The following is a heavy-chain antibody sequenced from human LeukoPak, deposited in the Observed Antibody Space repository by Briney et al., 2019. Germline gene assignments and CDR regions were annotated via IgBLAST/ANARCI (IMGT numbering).Heavy chain of an antibody. CDR3: VRLGYCSGSRCFGLDV. J-gene: IGHJ6*02. Sequence: QPGGSLRLSCAGSGFTFSSYWMHWVRQGPGKGLVWVSHNNSDGSSTTYADSVKGRFTISRDNAKNTLYLQMDSLRAEDTAVYYCVRLGYCSGSRCFGLDVWGQGTTVTVSS. V-gene: IGHV3-74*01. D-gene: IGHD2-15*01. CDR2: NNSDGSST. CDR1: GFTFSSYW.